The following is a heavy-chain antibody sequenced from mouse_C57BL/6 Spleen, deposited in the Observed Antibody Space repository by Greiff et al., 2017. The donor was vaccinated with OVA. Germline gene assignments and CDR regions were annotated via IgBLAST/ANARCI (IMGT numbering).Heavy chain of an antibody. CDR3: ARHQPHCDGYQAWFAY. CDR1: GFTFSSYG. D-gene: IGHD2-3*01. CDR2: ISSGGSYT. V-gene: IGHV5-6*01. J-gene: IGHJ3*01. Sequence: EVKLMESGGDLVKPGGSLKLSCAASGFTFSSYGMSWVRQTPDKRLEWVATISSGGSYTYYPDSVKGRFTISRDNAKNTLYLQMSSLKSEDTAMYYCARHQPHCDGYQAWFAYWGQGTLVTVSA.